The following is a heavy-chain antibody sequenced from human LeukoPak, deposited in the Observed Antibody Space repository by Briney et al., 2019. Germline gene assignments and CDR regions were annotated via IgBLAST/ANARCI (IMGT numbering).Heavy chain of an antibody. V-gene: IGHV3-23*01. CDR1: GFTFSSYA. Sequence: GGSLRLSCAASGFTFSSYAMSWVRQAPGKGLEWVSGISGSGGSTYYADSVKGWFTISRDNSKNKVYLQMSSLRAEDTAVYYCAKPYSGSYYFDYWGQGTLVTVSS. CDR2: ISGSGGST. D-gene: IGHD1-26*01. CDR3: AKPYSGSYYFDY. J-gene: IGHJ4*02.